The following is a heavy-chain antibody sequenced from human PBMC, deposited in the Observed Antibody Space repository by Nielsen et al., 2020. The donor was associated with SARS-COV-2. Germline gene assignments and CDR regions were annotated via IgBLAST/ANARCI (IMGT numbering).Heavy chain of an antibody. Sequence: WIRQSPSRGLEWLGRTYCRSKWYNDYAVSVKSRITINPDTSKNQFSLHLNSVTPEDTAVYYCARARGAHGDYYYYYYTDVWGKGTTVTVSS. CDR3: ARARGAHGDYYYYYYTDV. V-gene: IGHV6-1*01. D-gene: IGHD4-17*01. CDR2: TYCRSKWYN. J-gene: IGHJ6*03.